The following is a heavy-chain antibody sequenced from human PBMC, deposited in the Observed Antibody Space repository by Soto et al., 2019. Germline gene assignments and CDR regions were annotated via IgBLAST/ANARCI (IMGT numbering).Heavy chain of an antibody. V-gene: IGHV6-1*01. CDR3: ARELKALLDAFDI. CDR1: GDSVSSNSAA. Sequence: SQTLSLTCAISGDSVSSNSAAWNWIRQSPSRGLEWLGRTYYRSKWYNDYAVSVKSRITINPDTYKNQFSLQLNSVTPAETFVYYWARELKALLDAFDIWGQGTMVTVSS. J-gene: IGHJ3*02. CDR2: TYYRSKWYN.